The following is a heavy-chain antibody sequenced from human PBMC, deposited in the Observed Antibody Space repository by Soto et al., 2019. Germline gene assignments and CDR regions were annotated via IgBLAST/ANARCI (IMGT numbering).Heavy chain of an antibody. Sequence: SETLCVTCTVSGGSVSSHYWSWIRQAAGKGLEWIGRLYSTGSTNYNPSLRSRVTMSVGTSRNQFYLTLTSVTAADSTMYYCARDGSGYDSSGFYIHDAFDTWGQGTMVT. D-gene: IGHD3-22*01. CDR1: GGSVSSHY. J-gene: IGHJ3*02. CDR3: ARDGSGYDSSGFYIHDAFDT. V-gene: IGHV4-4*07. CDR2: LYSTGST.